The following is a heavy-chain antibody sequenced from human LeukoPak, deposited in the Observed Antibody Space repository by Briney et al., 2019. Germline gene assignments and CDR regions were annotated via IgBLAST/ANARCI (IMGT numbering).Heavy chain of an antibody. CDR1: GFTLGSYA. Sequence: GGSLRLFCAASGFTLGSYAMSGARQAPGRGLEWVSSLSPSGASIYYADSVKGRFSISRDNSKNTLYLQMNNLRAEDTALYYCAAGPYGGNTPFDYWGQGTLVTISS. CDR2: LSPSGASI. CDR3: AAGPYGGNTPFDY. J-gene: IGHJ4*02. D-gene: IGHD4-23*01. V-gene: IGHV3-23*01.